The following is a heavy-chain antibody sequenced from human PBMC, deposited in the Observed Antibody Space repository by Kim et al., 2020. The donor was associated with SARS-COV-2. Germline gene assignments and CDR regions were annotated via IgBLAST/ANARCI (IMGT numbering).Heavy chain of an antibody. V-gene: IGHV3-30*04. D-gene: IGHD1-26*01. CDR1: GFTFSSYA. CDR3: ARDRDSGTSSAFDI. J-gene: IGHJ3*02. CDR2: ISYDGSNK. Sequence: GGSLRLSCAASGFTFSSYAMHWVRQAPGKGLEWVAVISYDGSNKYYADSVKGRFTISRDNSKNTLYLQMNSLRAEDTAVYYCARDRDSGTSSAFDIWGQGTMVTVSS.